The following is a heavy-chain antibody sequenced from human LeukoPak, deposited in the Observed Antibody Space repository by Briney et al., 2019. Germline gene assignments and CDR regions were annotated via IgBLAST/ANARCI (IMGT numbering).Heavy chain of an antibody. Sequence: GGSLRLSCAASGFTFSDHYMDWVRQAPGKGPEWISYISSNSRTIYYADSVKGRFTISRDNAKNSLYLQMNSLRAEDTAVYYCAREPPDYGDYTDYWGQGTLVTVSS. V-gene: IGHV3-48*01. CDR3: AREPPDYGDYTDY. D-gene: IGHD4-17*01. J-gene: IGHJ4*02. CDR1: GFTFSDHY. CDR2: ISSNSRTI.